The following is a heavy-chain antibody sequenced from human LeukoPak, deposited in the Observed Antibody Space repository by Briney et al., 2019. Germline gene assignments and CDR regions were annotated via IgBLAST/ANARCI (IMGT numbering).Heavy chain of an antibody. J-gene: IGHJ4*02. Sequence: SETLSLTCAVYGGSFSGYYWSWIRQPPGKGLEWIGEINHSGSTNYNSSLKSRVTISVDTSKNQFSLKLSSVTAADSAVYYCARGYGSGSQRDFDCWGQGTLVTVSS. V-gene: IGHV4-34*01. CDR3: ARGYGSGSQRDFDC. CDR2: INHSGST. D-gene: IGHD3-10*01. CDR1: GGSFSGYY.